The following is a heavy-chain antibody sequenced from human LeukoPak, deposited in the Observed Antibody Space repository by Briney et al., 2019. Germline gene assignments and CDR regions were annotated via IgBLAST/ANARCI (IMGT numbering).Heavy chain of an antibody. CDR3: ARGLGREMAYTAFDI. CDR2: ISSSSSYI. V-gene: IGHV3-21*01. Sequence: PGGSLRLSCAASGFTSSSYSMNWVRQAPGKGLEWVSSISSSSSYIYYADSVKGRFTISRDNAKNSLYLQMNSLRAEDTAVYYCARGLGREMAYTAFDIWGQGTMVTVSS. D-gene: IGHD5-24*01. J-gene: IGHJ3*02. CDR1: GFTSSSYS.